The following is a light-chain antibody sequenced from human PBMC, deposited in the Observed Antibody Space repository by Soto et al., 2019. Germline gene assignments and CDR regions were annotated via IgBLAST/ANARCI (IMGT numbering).Light chain of an antibody. V-gene: IGKV1-9*01. Sequence: DIQLTQSPAFLSASVGDKVTITCRASQGISTFLAWYQQKPGKAPNLLIYSASTLQSGVPSRFSGSGPGTEFPLTISSLQPEDFATYFCQQIDSYPFTLGGGTKVEMK. CDR3: QQIDSYPFT. CDR1: QGISTF. CDR2: SAS. J-gene: IGKJ4*01.